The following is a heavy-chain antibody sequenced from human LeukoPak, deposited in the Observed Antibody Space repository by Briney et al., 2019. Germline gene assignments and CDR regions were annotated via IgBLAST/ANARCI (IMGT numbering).Heavy chain of an antibody. V-gene: IGHV3-11*05. Sequence: GGSLRLSCAASGFTFSDYYMSWIRQAPGKGLEWVSYISSSSSYTNYADSVKGRFTISRGNAKNSLYLQMNSLRAEDTAVYYCARDYSSSWYFPGDYYYYGMDVWGQGTTVTVSS. CDR2: ISSSSSYT. D-gene: IGHD6-13*01. CDR1: GFTFSDYY. CDR3: ARDYSSSWYFPGDYYYYGMDV. J-gene: IGHJ6*02.